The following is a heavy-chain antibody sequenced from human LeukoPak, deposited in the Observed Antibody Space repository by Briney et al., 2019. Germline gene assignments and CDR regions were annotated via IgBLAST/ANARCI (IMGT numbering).Heavy chain of an antibody. V-gene: IGHV4-59*01. D-gene: IGHD2-2*01. CDR3: ARDRVLGSTFDY. Sequence: SETLSLTCTVSGGSISTYYWSWIRQPPGKGLEWIGYIYYSGSTKYNPSLKNRVTISVDTSKNQFSLRLTSVTAADTAVYYCARDRVLGSTFDYWGQGTLVTYSS. J-gene: IGHJ4*02. CDR1: GGSISTYY. CDR2: IYYSGST.